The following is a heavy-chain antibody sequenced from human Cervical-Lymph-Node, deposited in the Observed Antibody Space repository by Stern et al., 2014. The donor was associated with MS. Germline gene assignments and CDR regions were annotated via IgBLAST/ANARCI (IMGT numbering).Heavy chain of an antibody. J-gene: IGHJ6*02. V-gene: IGHV1-69*01. Sequence: QVQLVQSGAEVKKPGSSVKISCKASGGTFSSFAIYWGRQAPGQGLEWVGRIIPIFGTPKLAQKFQGRVTITADAYPGTAYTELSSLRSEYTAVYYCAGPTAVTVGARDGWGQGTTVTVSS. CDR1: GGTFSSFA. D-gene: IGHD4-17*01. CDR2: IIPIFGTP. CDR3: AGPTAVTVGARDG.